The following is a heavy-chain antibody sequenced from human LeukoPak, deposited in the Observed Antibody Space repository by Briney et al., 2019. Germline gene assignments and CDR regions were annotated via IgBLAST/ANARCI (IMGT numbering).Heavy chain of an antibody. J-gene: IGHJ1*01. Sequence: PGGSLRLSCAASGFTFSSYGMHWVRQAPGKGLEYVAAISSDGGSTYHADPVKGRFTISRDNSKNTLYLQMGSLRTEDMAMYYCARSSDTRFGELVLWGQGTLVTVSS. V-gene: IGHV3-64*02. CDR2: ISSDGGST. CDR1: GFTFSSYG. D-gene: IGHD3-16*01. CDR3: ARSSDTRFGELVL.